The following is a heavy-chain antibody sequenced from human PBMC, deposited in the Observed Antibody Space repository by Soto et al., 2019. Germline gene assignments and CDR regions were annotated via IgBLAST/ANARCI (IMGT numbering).Heavy chain of an antibody. J-gene: IGHJ4*01. D-gene: IGHD6-19*01. CDR2: ISTYNGNR. V-gene: IGHV1-18*01. Sequence: ASVKVSCKASGYTFTNYDIIWVRQAPGQGLEWMGWISTYNGNRNNAQKFQGRVAMTTDTFTSTAYMELRSLRSDDTAIYYCARAVGSGWYGDYWGQ. CDR1: GYTFTNYD. CDR3: ARAVGSGWYGDY.